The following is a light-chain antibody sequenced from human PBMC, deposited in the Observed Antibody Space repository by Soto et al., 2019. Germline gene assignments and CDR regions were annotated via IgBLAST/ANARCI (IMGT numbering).Light chain of an antibody. CDR3: HQRSNWTPET. J-gene: IGKJ5*01. Sequence: EIVLTQSPDTLSLSPGEGASLSCRASQSVHTFLAWYQQKPGQAPRLLIYGASTRATGVPARFSGSGSGTDFTLTISSLEPEDFAVYYCHQRSNWTPETFGQGTRLEIK. CDR2: GAS. CDR1: QSVHTF. V-gene: IGKV3-11*01.